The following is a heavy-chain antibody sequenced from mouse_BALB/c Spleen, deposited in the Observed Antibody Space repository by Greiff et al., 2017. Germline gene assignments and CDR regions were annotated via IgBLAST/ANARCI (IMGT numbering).Heavy chain of an antibody. D-gene: IGHD1-1*01. V-gene: IGHV1-15*01. CDR2: IDPETGGT. J-gene: IGHJ2*01. CDR3: TREGYGSSYDFDY. Sequence: QVQLQQSGAELVRPGASVTLSCKASGYTFTDYEMHWVKQTPVHGLEWIGAIDPETGGTAYNQKFKGKATLTADKSSSTAYMELRSLTSEDSAVYYWTREGYGSSYDFDYWGQGTTLTVSS. CDR1: GYTFTDYE.